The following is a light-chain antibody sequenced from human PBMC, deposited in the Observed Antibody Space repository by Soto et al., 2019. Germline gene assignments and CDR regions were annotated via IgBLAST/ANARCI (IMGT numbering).Light chain of an antibody. CDR2: DAS. J-gene: IGKJ4*01. Sequence: EIVLTQSPATLSLSPGDRATLSCRASQSVGSYLGWYQQRPGKAPRLLIYDASNRATGIPARFSGSGSGTDFTLTISSLEPEDFAVYYCQQRSDCPSTFGGGTKVEIK. V-gene: IGKV3-11*01. CDR1: QSVGSY. CDR3: QQRSDCPST.